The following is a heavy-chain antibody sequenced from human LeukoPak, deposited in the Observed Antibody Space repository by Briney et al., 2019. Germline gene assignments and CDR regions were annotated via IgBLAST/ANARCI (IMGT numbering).Heavy chain of an antibody. J-gene: IGHJ4*02. Sequence: SETLSLTCTVSGGSISSSSYYWGWIRQPPGKGLEWIGSIYYSGSTYYNPSLKSRVTISVDTSKNQFSLKLSSVTAADTAVYYCARYSSGWSYSFDYWGQGTLVTVSS. V-gene: IGHV4-39*01. CDR1: GGSISSSSYY. D-gene: IGHD6-19*01. CDR2: IYYSGST. CDR3: ARYSSGWSYSFDY.